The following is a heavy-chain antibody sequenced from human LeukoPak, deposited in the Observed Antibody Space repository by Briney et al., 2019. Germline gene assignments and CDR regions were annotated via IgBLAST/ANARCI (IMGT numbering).Heavy chain of an antibody. Sequence: PGGSLRLSCAASGFTFSSYSMNWVRQAPGKGLEWVSSISSSSSYICYADSVKGRFTISRDNAKNSLYLQMNSLRAEDTALYYCARDYGSGSYYNHLDYWGQGTLVTVSS. D-gene: IGHD3-10*01. CDR3: ARDYGSGSYYNHLDY. V-gene: IGHV3-21*04. CDR2: ISSSSSYI. J-gene: IGHJ4*02. CDR1: GFTFSSYS.